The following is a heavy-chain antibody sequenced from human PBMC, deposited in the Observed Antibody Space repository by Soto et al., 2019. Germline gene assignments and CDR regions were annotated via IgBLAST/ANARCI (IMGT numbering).Heavy chain of an antibody. D-gene: IGHD4-4*01. CDR3: ARHYTTYYYYMDV. CDR2: IYSGGST. Sequence: GGSLRLSCAASGFTVSSNYMSWVRQAPGKGLEWVSVIYSGGSTYYADSVKGRFTISRHNSKNTLYLQMNSLRAEDTAVYYCARHYTTYYYYMDVWGKGTTVSVSS. J-gene: IGHJ6*03. CDR1: GFTVSSNY. V-gene: IGHV3-53*04.